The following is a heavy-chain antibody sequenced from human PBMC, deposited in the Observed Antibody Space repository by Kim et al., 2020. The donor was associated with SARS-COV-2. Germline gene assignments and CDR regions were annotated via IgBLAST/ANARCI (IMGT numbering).Heavy chain of an antibody. Sequence: YADYVKGRFTISRENSRNTLYLQMSSLGAEDTAVYYCAKEQYDRSFYYDYWGQGTLVTVSS. V-gene: IGHV3-30*02. J-gene: IGHJ4*02. CDR3: AKEQYDRSFYYDY. D-gene: IGHD6-6*01.